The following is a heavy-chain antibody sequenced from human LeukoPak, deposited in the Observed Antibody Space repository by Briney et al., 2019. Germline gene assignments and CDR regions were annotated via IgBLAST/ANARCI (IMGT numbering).Heavy chain of an antibody. CDR3: ARVRPGYFDY. CDR1: GFTFSTYT. J-gene: IGHJ4*02. D-gene: IGHD6-6*01. V-gene: IGHV3-48*02. Sequence: PGGSLRLSCAASGFTFSTYTMNWVRQAPGKGLEWVSYISTGSSTIFYADSVKGRFTISRDNAKNSLYLQMNSLRDEDTAVYYCARVRPGYFDYWGQGTLVTVSS. CDR2: ISTGSSTI.